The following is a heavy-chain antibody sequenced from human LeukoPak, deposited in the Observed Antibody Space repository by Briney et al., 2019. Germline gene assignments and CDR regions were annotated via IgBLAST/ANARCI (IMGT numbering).Heavy chain of an antibody. V-gene: IGHV3-21*01. CDR3: ARGGSSSPEDAFDI. CDR1: GFTFSSYS. CDR2: ISSSSSYI. Sequence: PGGSLRLSCAASGFTFSSYSMNWVRQAPGKGLEWVSSISSSSSYIYYADSVKGRFTISRDNAKNSLYLQMNSLRAEDTAVYYCARGGSSSPEDAFDIWGQGTMVTASS. J-gene: IGHJ3*02. D-gene: IGHD6-13*01.